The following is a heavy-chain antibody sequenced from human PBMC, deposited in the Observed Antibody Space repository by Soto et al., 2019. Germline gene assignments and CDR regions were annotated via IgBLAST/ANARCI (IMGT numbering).Heavy chain of an antibody. CDR2: IYWDDDK. Sequence: QITLRESGPTLVKPTQTLTLTCTFSGFSLSTNAVGVAWIRQPPGKALEWLALIYWDDDKRYSPSLKSRLTITNDNSKNQVVLTMTNMDPVDTATYFCAHRREVAAVFDYWGQGTLVTVSS. CDR1: GFSLSTNAVG. D-gene: IGHD6-19*01. J-gene: IGHJ4*02. CDR3: AHRREVAAVFDY. V-gene: IGHV2-5*02.